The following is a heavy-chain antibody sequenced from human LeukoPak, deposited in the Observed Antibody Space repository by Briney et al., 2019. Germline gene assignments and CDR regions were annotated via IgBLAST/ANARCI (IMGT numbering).Heavy chain of an antibody. J-gene: IGHJ4*02. Sequence: GGSLRLSCAASGFTFSSYAMSWVRQAPGKGLEWVSAISGSGGSTYYADSVKGRFTISRDNSKNTLYLQMNSLRAEDTAVYYCAKDSKGCGGDCYPYYFDYWGQGTLVTVSS. CDR1: GFTFSSYA. D-gene: IGHD2-21*02. CDR2: ISGSGGST. CDR3: AKDSKGCGGDCYPYYFDY. V-gene: IGHV3-23*01.